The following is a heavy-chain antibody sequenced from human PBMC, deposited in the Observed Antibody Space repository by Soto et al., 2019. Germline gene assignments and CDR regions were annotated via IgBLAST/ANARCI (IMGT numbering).Heavy chain of an antibody. J-gene: IGHJ4*01. CDR1: GFTFSSAG. D-gene: IGHD2-8*01. CDR2: IRSKTDGGTT. V-gene: IGHV3-15*07. Sequence: EVQLVESGGDLVKPGGSLRVVCAASGFTFSSAGINWVRQAPGKGLEWVARIRSKTDGGTTDFAALVKGRFAISRDHSKNMVYLQMNSLKMEDTAMYYCTTDSYFTIRLVRFDFWAHGTLVTVSS. CDR3: TTDSYFTIRLVRFDF.